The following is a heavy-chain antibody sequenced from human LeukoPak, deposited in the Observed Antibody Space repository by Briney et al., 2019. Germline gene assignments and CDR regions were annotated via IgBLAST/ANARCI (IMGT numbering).Heavy chain of an antibody. J-gene: IGHJ4*02. CDR3: ARWYSSTAFDY. V-gene: IGHV3-33*01. Sequence: TGGSLRLSCAASGFTFSSYGMHWVRQAPGKGLEWVAVIWYDGSNKYYADSVKGRFTISRDNSKNTLYLQMNSLRAEDTAVYYCARWYSSTAFDYWGQGTLVTVSS. CDR1: GFTFSSYG. D-gene: IGHD6-13*01. CDR2: IWYDGSNK.